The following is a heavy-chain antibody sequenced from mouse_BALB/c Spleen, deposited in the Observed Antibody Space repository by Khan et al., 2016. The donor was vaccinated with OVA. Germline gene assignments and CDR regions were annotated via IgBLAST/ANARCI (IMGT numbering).Heavy chain of an antibody. CDR1: GFSLTNYG. CDR2: IWAGGST. Sequence: QVQLKQSGPGLVAPSQSLSITCPVSGFSLTNYGVHWVRQPPREGLEWLGVIWAGGSTNYNSALMSRLSISKDNSKSQVFLQMNSLQTNYTAMYYCAMPYYGSAWCAYWGQGTLVTVSA. D-gene: IGHD1-1*01. CDR3: AMPYYGSAWCAY. J-gene: IGHJ3*01. V-gene: IGHV2-9*02.